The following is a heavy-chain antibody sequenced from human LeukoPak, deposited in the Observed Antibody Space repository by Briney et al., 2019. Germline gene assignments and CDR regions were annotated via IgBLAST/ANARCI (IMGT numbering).Heavy chain of an antibody. CDR1: GFTFSSYA. CDR3: AKPIVGATYIDY. J-gene: IGHJ4*02. CDR2: ISGSGGST. V-gene: IGHV3-23*01. D-gene: IGHD1-26*01. Sequence: GGSLRLSSAASGFTFSSYAMSWVRQAPGKGLEWVSAISGSGGSTYYADSVKGRFTISRDNSKNTLYLQMNSLRAEDTAVYYCAKPIVGATYIDYWGQGTLVTVSS.